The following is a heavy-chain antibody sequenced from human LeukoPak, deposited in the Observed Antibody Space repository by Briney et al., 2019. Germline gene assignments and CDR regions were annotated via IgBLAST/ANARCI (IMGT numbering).Heavy chain of an antibody. V-gene: IGHV1-18*01. CDR2: ISAYNGNT. D-gene: IGHD3-3*01. CDR3: ARSITMFGVVGSARGY. J-gene: IGHJ4*02. CDR1: GYTFTSYG. Sequence: ASVNLSCTASGYTFTSYGISWVRQAPGQGLEWMGWISAYNGNTNYAQKLQGRVTMTTDTSTSTAYMELRSLRSDDTAVYYCARSITMFGVVGSARGYWGQGTLVTVSS.